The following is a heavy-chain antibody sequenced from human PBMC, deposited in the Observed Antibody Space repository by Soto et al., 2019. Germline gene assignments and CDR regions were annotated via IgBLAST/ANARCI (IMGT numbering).Heavy chain of an antibody. CDR2: IYYSGSI. CDR1: GGSISSGDYC. V-gene: IGHV4-39*01. Sequence: SETLSLTCTVSGGSISSGDYCWSWIRQPPGKGLEWIGYIYYSGSIYYNPSLKSRVTISVDTSKNQFSLKLSSVTAAETAVYYCARQSSGWYNWFDPWGQGTLVTVSS. D-gene: IGHD6-19*01. CDR3: ARQSSGWYNWFDP. J-gene: IGHJ5*02.